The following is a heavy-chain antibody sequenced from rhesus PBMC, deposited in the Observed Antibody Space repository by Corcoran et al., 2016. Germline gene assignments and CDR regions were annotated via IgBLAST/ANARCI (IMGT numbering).Heavy chain of an antibody. Sequence: QVKLQQWGEGLVKPSETLSLTCAVYGGSVSTYFWSWIRQPPGKGLEWIGNIEGYRGRTDSNPSFKDRVTIAKGASKNQFSLKLRSVTAAATAMYYCAKGGATSGPPAYGLASWDQGVVVTVSS. V-gene: IGHV4-73*01. D-gene: IGHD6-25*01. CDR1: GGSVSTYF. CDR3: AKGGATSGPPAYGLAS. CDR2: IEGYRGRT. J-gene: IGHJ6*01.